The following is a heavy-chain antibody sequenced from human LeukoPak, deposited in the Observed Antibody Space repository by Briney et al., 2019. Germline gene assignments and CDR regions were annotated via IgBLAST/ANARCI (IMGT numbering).Heavy chain of an antibody. V-gene: IGHV4-4*07. CDR3: ARVVSPCSGGSCYPGDYYYYMDV. J-gene: IGHJ6*03. CDR1: GGSISSYY. Sequence: PSETLSLTCTVSGGSISSYYWSWIRQPAGKGREWMGLIYTSGSTNYNPSLKSRATMAVDTSKNQFSLKLSSVTDADTAVYYCARVVSPCSGGSCYPGDYYYYMDVWGKGTTVTVSS. D-gene: IGHD2-15*01. CDR2: IYTSGST.